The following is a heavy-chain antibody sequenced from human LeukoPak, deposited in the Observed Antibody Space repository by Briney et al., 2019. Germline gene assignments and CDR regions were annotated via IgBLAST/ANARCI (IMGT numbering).Heavy chain of an antibody. J-gene: IGHJ6*03. D-gene: IGHD3-3*01. CDR1: GGSIESYY. CDR3: ARTPRFNEYYDFWSGLYYYYMDV. CDR2: IAASGTT. Sequence: PSETLSLTCSVSGGSIESYYWSWIRQPPGKGLEFIGYIAASGTTKHNPSLKSRVTLSMDTSKNQFSLKLRSVTAADTAVYYCARTPRFNEYYDFWSGLYYYYMDVWGKGTTVTVSS. V-gene: IGHV4-4*08.